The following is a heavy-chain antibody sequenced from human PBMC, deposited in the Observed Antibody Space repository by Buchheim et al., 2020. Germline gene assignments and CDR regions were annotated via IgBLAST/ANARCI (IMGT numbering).Heavy chain of an antibody. J-gene: IGHJ6*02. CDR3: ARDKVVAVTDYYYYGMDV. V-gene: IGHV1-69*08. Sequence: QVQLVQSGAEVKKPGSSVKVSCKASGGTFSSYTISWVRQAPGQGLEWMGRIIPILGIANYAQKLQGRVTITADKSTSTAYMELSSLRSEDTAVYYCARDKVVAVTDYYYYGMDVWGQGTT. CDR2: IIPILGIA. CDR1: GGTFSSYT. D-gene: IGHD2-15*01.